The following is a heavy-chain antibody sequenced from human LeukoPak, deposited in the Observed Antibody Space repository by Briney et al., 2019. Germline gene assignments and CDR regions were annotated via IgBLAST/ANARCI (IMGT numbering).Heavy chain of an antibody. CDR2: IRSSGSAK. D-gene: IGHD1-20*01. V-gene: IGHV3-48*03. CDR3: ARLITGTTYHFDS. Sequence: GGSLRLSCTASGFTFSSYEMNWVRQAPGKGLEWVPYIRSSGSAKYYADSVKGRFTISRDNAKNSLYLQMNSLRAEDTAVYYCARLITGTTYHFDSWGQGTLVTVSS. CDR1: GFTFSSYE. J-gene: IGHJ4*02.